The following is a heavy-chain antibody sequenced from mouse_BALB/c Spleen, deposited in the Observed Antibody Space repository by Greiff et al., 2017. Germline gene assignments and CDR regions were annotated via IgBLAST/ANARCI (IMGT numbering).Heavy chain of an antibody. CDR1: GFTFNTYA. J-gene: IGHJ4*01. CDR3: VRPLDGYYAMDY. CDR2: IRSKSNNYAT. D-gene: IGHD2-3*01. V-gene: IGHV10-1*02. Sequence: EVQRVESGGGLVQPKGSFKLSCAASGFTFNTYAMNWVRQAPGKGLEWVARIRSKSNNYATYYADSVKDRFTISRDDSQSMLYLQMNNLKTEDTAMYYCVRPLDGYYAMDYWGQGTSVTVSS.